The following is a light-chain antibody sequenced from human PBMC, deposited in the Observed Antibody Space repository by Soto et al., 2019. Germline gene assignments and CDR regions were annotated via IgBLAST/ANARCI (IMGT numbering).Light chain of an antibody. CDR1: QSVSRK. CDR2: GAS. V-gene: IGKV3-15*01. CDR3: QQYNNWHTWT. J-gene: IGKJ1*01. Sequence: EIVMTHSPSTLSVSPGSRSTLSCRASQSVSRKLAWYQQTRGQAPRLLMYGASTRATGVPARFSGSGSGTEFTLTISSLKSEDFAVYYCQQYNNWHTWTFGHGTKVDIK.